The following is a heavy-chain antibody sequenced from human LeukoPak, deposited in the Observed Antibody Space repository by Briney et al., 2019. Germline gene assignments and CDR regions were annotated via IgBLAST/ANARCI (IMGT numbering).Heavy chain of an antibody. J-gene: IGHJ4*02. D-gene: IGHD1-14*01. CDR3: ARNRAAPEN. CDR2: IIQDGSVQ. CDR1: GFTFRNSW. V-gene: IGHV3-7*01. Sequence: QSGGSLRLSCAAAGFTFRNSWMTWVRQAPGKGLEWVASIIQDGSVQHYVDSVKGRFAISRDNAKNALYLQMNSLRDEDTATYHCARNRAAPENWGQGTLVTVSS.